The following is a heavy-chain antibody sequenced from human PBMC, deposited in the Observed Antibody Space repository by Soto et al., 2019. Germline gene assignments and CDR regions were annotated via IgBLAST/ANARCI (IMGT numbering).Heavy chain of an antibody. CDR1: GFAFSDYY. J-gene: IGHJ4*02. V-gene: IGHV3-11*05. Sequence: QVQLVESGGGLVKPGGSLRLSCAASGFAFSDYYMMWIRQAPGKGLEWVSFISGTSTFTNYAGSVKGRFTISRDNAKNALYLQLISLRAEDTAVYFCARARLTSPVATGYWGQGTLVTVSS. CDR2: ISGTSTFT. CDR3: ARARLTSPVATGY. D-gene: IGHD5-12*01.